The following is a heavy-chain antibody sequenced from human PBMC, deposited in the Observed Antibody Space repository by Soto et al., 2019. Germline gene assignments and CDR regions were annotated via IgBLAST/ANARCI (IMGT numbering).Heavy chain of an antibody. J-gene: IGHJ4*02. V-gene: IGHV3-33*01. CDR3: ARAHCGGDCYSEPYFDS. CDR2: IRYDGSNK. Sequence: QVQVVESGGGVVQPGRSLRLSCAASGFTFSTYGMHWVRQAPGKGLEWVAVIRYDGSNKYYADSVKGRFTISRDKSKNTVYLQMNSPRADDTAVYYCARAHCGGDCYSEPYFDSWGQGTLVPVSS. CDR1: GFTFSTYG. D-gene: IGHD2-21*02.